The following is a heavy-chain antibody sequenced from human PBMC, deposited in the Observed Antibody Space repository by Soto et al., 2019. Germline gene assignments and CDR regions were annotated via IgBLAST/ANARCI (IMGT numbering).Heavy chain of an antibody. CDR1: GFSFSTYS. V-gene: IGHV3-23*01. CDR3: AKRVVPTNIGALDF. J-gene: IGHJ4*02. Sequence: EIQLLESGGGLVQPGGSLRLSCVASGFSFSTYSMSWVRQAPGKGLEWVSIISGNGAITHYADSVRGRFTISRDNSKNTVYLEMNSLRAEDTAVYYCAKRVVPTNIGALDFWGQGGLVTVSS. CDR2: ISGNGAIT. D-gene: IGHD2-2*01.